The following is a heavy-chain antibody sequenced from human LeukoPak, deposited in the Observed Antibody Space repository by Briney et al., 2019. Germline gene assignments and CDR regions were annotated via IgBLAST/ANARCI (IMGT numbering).Heavy chain of an antibody. J-gene: IGHJ4*02. D-gene: IGHD3-22*01. CDR1: GGSISSYY. CDR2: IYTSGST. Sequence: SETLSLTCTVSGGSISSYYCSWIRQPAGKGLEWIGRIYTSGSTNYNPSLKSRVTMSVDTSKNQFSLKLSSVTAADTAVYYCARGGLDYDPEGFDYWGQGTLVTVSS. V-gene: IGHV4-4*07. CDR3: ARGGLDYDPEGFDY.